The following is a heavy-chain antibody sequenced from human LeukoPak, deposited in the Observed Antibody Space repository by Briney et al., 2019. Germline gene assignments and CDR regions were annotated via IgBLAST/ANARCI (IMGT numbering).Heavy chain of an antibody. D-gene: IGHD3-10*01. CDR2: ISISGGTT. V-gene: IGHV3-23*01. Sequence: QAGGSLRLSCTTSGFTFANSAMTWVRQAPGMGLEWVSGISISGGTTYYADSAKGRFTISRDNSKNTLYLQMNSLRAEDTAIYYCGKDGWIGELSYRNWYFDLWGRGALVTVSA. CDR1: GFTFANSA. CDR3: GKDGWIGELSYRNWYFDL. J-gene: IGHJ2*01.